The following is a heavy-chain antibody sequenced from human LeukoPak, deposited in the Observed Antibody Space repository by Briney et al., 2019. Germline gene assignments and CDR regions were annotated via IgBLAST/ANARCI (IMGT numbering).Heavy chain of an antibody. J-gene: IGHJ4*02. CDR1: GFTSSSYA. D-gene: IGHD3-22*01. CDR2: ISDSGGVT. CDR3: VKGVPTTMISYFDY. Sequence: RGSLRLSCAASGFTSSSYAMSWVRQAPGKGLEWVSAISDSGGVTYYADSVRGRFTTSRDNSMDTLWLQMNSLRAEDTAVYFCVKGVPTTMISYFDYWGQGTLVTVSS. V-gene: IGHV3-23*01.